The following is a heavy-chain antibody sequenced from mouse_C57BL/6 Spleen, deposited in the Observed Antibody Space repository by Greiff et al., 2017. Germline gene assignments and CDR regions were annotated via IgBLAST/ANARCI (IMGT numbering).Heavy chain of an antibody. D-gene: IGHD1-1*01. Sequence: VQLQQSGPGLVKPSQSLSLTCSVTGYSITSGYYWNWIRQFPGNKLEWMGYISYDGSNNYNPSLKNRISITRDTSKNQFFLKLNSVTTEDTATYYCARDRNYYGKDAMDYWGQGTSVTVSS. V-gene: IGHV3-6*01. CDR3: ARDRNYYGKDAMDY. J-gene: IGHJ4*01. CDR1: GYSITSGYY. CDR2: ISYDGSN.